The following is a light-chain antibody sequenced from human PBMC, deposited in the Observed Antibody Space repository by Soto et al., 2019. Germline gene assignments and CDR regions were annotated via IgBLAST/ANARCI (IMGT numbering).Light chain of an antibody. V-gene: IGLV1-44*01. CDR1: SSNIGSTS. CDR3: AAWDDSLNGFV. CDR2: SND. J-gene: IGLJ1*01. Sequence: QSALAQPPSLSGTPGQRVTMSCSGSSSNIGSTSVHWFQQFPGTAPKVLIRSNDKRPSGVPDRFSGSKSGTSASLAISGLQSEDEADYYCAAWDDSLNGFVFGIGTQLTVL.